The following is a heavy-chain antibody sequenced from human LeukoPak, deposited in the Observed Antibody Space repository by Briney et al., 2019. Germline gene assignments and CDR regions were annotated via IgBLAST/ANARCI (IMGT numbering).Heavy chain of an antibody. V-gene: IGHV3-43D*04. CDR3: GIYGMALDY. J-gene: IGHJ4*02. Sequence: GGSLRLSCAASGFTFSDYAMHWVRQAPGKGLEWVSLISGDGGRTYYADSVKGRFTISRDNSKNSLYLQMNSLRAEDTAVYYCGIYGMALDYWGQGTLVTVS. CDR1: GFTFSDYA. CDR2: ISGDGGRT. D-gene: IGHD3-3*02.